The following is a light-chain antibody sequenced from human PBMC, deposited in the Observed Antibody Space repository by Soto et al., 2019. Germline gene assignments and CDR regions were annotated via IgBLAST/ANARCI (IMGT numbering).Light chain of an antibody. J-gene: IGKJ2*01. V-gene: IGKV3-15*01. CDR3: QQYNNWPPMYT. Sequence: EIVMTQSPATLSVSPGEEATLSCRASQSVSSNLAWYQQKPGQAPRLLIYGASTRATGIPARFSGSGSGTEFTLTISSLQSEDFAVYYCQQYNNWPPMYTFGQGTKLEIK. CDR2: GAS. CDR1: QSVSSN.